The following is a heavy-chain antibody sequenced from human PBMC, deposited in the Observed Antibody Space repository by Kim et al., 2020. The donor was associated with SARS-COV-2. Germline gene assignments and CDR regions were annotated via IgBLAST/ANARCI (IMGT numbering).Heavy chain of an antibody. CDR2: IRSKANSYAT. J-gene: IGHJ3*02. CDR3: ARVNPIAGGWYDAFD. Sequence: GGSLRLSCAASGFTLSGSTVHWVRQASGKGLEWVGRIRSKANSYATAYAASVKNRFTISRDDSKNTAYLQMNSLKTEDTTVYYCARVNPIAGGWYDAFD. D-gene: IGHD6-19*01. V-gene: IGHV3-73*01. CDR1: GFTLSGST.